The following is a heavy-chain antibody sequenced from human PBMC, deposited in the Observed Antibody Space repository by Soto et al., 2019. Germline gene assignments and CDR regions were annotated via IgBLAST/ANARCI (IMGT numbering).Heavy chain of an antibody. J-gene: IGHJ5*02. D-gene: IGHD6-13*01. CDR1: GYTFTDYY. CDR2: INPNSGGT. CDR3: AREATSSWLGNWFDP. Sequence: QVQLVQSGAEVKKPGASAKVSCKASGYTFTDYYMHWIRQAPGQGLEWMGWINPNSGGTNYAQNFQGRVTMTRDTSISTIYMELSRLRSDDTAVYYCAREATSSWLGNWFDPWGQGTLVTVSS. V-gene: IGHV1-2*02.